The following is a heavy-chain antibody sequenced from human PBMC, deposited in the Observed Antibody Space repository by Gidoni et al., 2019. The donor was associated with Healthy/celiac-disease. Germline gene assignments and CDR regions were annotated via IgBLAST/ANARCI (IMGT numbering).Heavy chain of an antibody. CDR1: GFTFSSYW. J-gene: IGHJ4*02. CDR3: ARVMYYYDSSAPDY. Sequence: EVQLVESGGGLVQPGGSLRLSCAASGFTFSSYWMSWVRQAPGKGLEWVANIKQDGSEKYYVDSVKGRFTISRDNAKNSLYLQMNSLRAEDTAVYYCARVMYYYDSSAPDYWGQGTLVTVSS. V-gene: IGHV3-7*03. CDR2: IKQDGSEK. D-gene: IGHD3-22*01.